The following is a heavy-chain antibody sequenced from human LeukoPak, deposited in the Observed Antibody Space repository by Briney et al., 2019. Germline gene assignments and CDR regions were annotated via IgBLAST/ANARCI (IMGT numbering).Heavy chain of an antibody. Sequence: ASVKVSCKASGYTFTSYDINWVRQATGQGLEWMGWMNPNSGNTGYAQKFQGRVTMTRNTSISTAYMELSSLRSEDTAVYYCARVSSRVSGYAFDIWGQGTMVTVSS. J-gene: IGHJ3*02. V-gene: IGHV1-8*01. CDR3: ARVSSRVSGYAFDI. CDR2: MNPNSGNT. CDR1: GYTFTSYD. D-gene: IGHD3-10*01.